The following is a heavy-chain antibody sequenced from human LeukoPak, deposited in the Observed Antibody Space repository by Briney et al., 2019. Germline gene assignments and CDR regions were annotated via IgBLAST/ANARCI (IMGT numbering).Heavy chain of an antibody. CDR1: GGSISSGGYY. V-gene: IGHV4-31*03. CDR3: ATYYDFWSGHYAFDY. D-gene: IGHD3-3*01. J-gene: IGHJ4*02. CDR2: IYYSGST. Sequence: SETLSLTCTVSGGSISSGGYYWSWIRQHPGKGLEWIGYIYYSGSTYYNPSLKSRVTISVDTSKNQFSLKLSSVTAADTAVYYCATYYDFWSGHYAFDYWGQGTLVTVSS.